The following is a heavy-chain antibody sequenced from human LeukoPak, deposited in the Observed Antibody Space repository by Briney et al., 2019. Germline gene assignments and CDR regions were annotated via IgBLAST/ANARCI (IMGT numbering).Heavy chain of an antibody. CDR1: GGTFSSYA. CDR3: ASGEPYSGSYGDY. Sequence: ASVKVSCKPSGGTFSSYAISWVRQAPGQGVEGMGRIIPIFGTANYAQKFQGRVTITTDESTSTAYMELSSLRSEDTAVYYCASGEPYSGSYGDYWGQGTLVTVSS. J-gene: IGHJ4*02. D-gene: IGHD1-26*01. V-gene: IGHV1-69*05. CDR2: IIPIFGTA.